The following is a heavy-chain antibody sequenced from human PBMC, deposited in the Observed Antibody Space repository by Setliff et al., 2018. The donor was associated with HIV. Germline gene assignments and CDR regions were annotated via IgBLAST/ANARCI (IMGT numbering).Heavy chain of an antibody. CDR2: IYASGNT. Sequence: PSETLSLTCAVYNGSITSYYWSWIRQPAGKGLEWIGRIYASGNTNYNPSLKSRVTISVDTSKNQFSLNLNSVTATDTAIYYCATERWLYQNFDSWGQGTQVTVSS. J-gene: IGHJ4*02. V-gene: IGHV4-59*10. D-gene: IGHD3-16*01. CDR1: NGSITSYY. CDR3: ATERWLYQNFDS.